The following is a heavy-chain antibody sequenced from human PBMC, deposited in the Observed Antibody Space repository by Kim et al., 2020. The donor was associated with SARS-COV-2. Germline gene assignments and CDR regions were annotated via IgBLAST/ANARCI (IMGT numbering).Heavy chain of an antibody. D-gene: IGHD2-15*01. CDR2: IWYDGSNK. V-gene: IGHV3-33*01. CDR3: ARDPLRKAAHLFWFDP. Sequence: GGSLRLSCAASGFTFSSYGMHWVRQAPGKGLEWVAVIWYDGSNKYYADSVKGRSTISRDNSKNTLYLQMNSLRAEDTAVYYCARDPLRKAAHLFWFDPWGQGTLVTVSS. CDR1: GFTFSSYG. J-gene: IGHJ5*02.